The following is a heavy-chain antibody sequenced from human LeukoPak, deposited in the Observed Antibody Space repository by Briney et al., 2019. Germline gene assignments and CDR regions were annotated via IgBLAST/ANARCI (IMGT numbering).Heavy chain of an antibody. CDR1: GYSISSGYY. D-gene: IGHD6-13*01. CDR3: ARVYRSSSWYTNDAFDI. Sequence: SETLSLTCTVSGYSISSGYYWGWIRQPPGKGLEWIGSIYHSGSTYYNPSLKSRVTISVDTSKNQFSLKLSSVTAADTAVYYCARVYRSSSWYTNDAFDIWGQGTMVTVSS. V-gene: IGHV4-38-2*02. J-gene: IGHJ3*02. CDR2: IYHSGST.